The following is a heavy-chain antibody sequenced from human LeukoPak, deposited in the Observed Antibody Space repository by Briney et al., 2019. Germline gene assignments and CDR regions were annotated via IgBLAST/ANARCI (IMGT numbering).Heavy chain of an antibody. V-gene: IGHV4-59*01. D-gene: IGHD5-18*01. J-gene: IGHJ6*03. CDR3: ARTTEGGYTYGYFYYYYMDV. CDR1: GGSISSYY. CDR2: IYYSGST. Sequence: SETLSLTCTVSGGSISSYYWSWIRQPPGKGLEWIGYIYYSGSTNYNPSLKSRVTISVDTSKNQFSLKLTSVTAADTAVYYCARTTEGGYTYGYFYYYYMDVWGKGTTVTIS.